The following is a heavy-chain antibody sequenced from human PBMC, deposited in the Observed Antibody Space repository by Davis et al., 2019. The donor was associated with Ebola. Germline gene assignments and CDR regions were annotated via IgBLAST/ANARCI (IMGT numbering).Heavy chain of an antibody. D-gene: IGHD3-22*01. J-gene: IGHJ6*02. CDR3: ARGGITMLVVPRDYYYGLDV. CDR2: INPNSGVT. CDR1: GYTFTGYY. V-gene: IGHV1-2*06. Sequence: ASVKVSCKASGYTFTGYYMHWVRQSPGQGLEWMGRINPNSGVTNYAQKFQGRVTMTRDTSITTAYMEMSRLRSDDTAVYYCARGGITMLVVPRDYYYGLDVWGQGTTVTVSS.